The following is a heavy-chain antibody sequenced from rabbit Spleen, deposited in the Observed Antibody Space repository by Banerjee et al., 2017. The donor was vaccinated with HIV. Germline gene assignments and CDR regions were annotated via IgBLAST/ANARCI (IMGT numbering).Heavy chain of an antibody. CDR1: GIDFSSYYY. CDR3: ARGSAAMTMVITGYYFNL. CDR2: IYNGDGST. D-gene: IGHD2-1*01. V-gene: IGHV1S45*01. Sequence: QEQLVESGGGLVKPGASLTLTCTASGIDFSSYYYMCWVRQAPGKGLEWIACIYNGDGSTYYASWPKGRFTISRASSTTVTLQVTSLTAADTATYFCARGSAAMTMVITGYYFNLWGQGTLVTVS. J-gene: IGHJ4*01.